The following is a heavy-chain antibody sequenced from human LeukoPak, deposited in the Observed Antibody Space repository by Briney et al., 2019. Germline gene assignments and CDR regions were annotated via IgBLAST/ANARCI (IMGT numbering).Heavy chain of an antibody. J-gene: IGHJ4*02. Sequence: PSETLPLTCTVSGGSLSSYYWSWIRQPPGKGLEWIGYISYSGSPNYKASLMSRITMSVDMSKNHISLRLTSVTAADTAVYYCVGQQGSSTYDYWGQGILVTVSS. CDR3: VGQQGSSTYDY. D-gene: IGHD2/OR15-2a*01. CDR2: ISYSGSP. CDR1: GGSLSSYY. V-gene: IGHV4-59*08.